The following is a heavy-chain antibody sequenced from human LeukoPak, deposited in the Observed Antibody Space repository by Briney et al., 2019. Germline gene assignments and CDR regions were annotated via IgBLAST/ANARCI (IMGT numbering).Heavy chain of an antibody. CDR3: ARDCSSTSCYPY. D-gene: IGHD2-2*01. CDR1: GFTFSSYE. V-gene: IGHV3-48*03. CDR2: ISSSGSTI. Sequence: PGGSLRLSCAASGFTFSSYEMNWVRQAPGKGLEGVSYISSSGSTIYYADSVKGRFTISRDNAKNSLYLQMNSLRAEDTAVYYCARDCSSTSCYPYWGQGTLVTVSS. J-gene: IGHJ4*02.